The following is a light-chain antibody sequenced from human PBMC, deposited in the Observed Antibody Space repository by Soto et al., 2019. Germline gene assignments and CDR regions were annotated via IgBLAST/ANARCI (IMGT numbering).Light chain of an antibody. J-gene: IGLJ1*01. CDR3: SSYTSTSTLYV. CDR1: SSDVGGYNC. CDR2: EVS. V-gene: IGLV2-14*01. Sequence: QSVLTQAASVAGSPGQSITISCTGTSSDVGGYNCVSWYQQHPGKAPKLMIYEVSSRPSGVSNRFSGSKSGNTASLTISGLQAEDEADYYCSSYTSTSTLYVFGSGTKVTVL.